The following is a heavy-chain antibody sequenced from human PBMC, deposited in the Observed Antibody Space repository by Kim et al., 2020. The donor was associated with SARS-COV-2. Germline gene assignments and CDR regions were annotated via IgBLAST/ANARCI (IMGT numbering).Heavy chain of an antibody. CDR3: SSDGVRGTVDDVDI. CDR1: GVSFSSHG. Sequence: GGSLRLSCAASGVSFSSHGMRWVRQAPGKGLEWVAGICTGGGNKNYADSVKGRFTISRDNSENTLYLQANSLRTDDPAVYYCSSDGVRGTVDDVDIWGQGQMVSVFS. D-gene: IGHD1-7*01. CDR2: ICTGGGNK. J-gene: IGHJ3*02. V-gene: IGHV3-33*01.